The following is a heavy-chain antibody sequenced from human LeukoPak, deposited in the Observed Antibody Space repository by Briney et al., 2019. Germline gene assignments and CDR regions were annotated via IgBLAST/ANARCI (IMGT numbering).Heavy chain of an antibody. D-gene: IGHD3-22*01. V-gene: IGHV3-21*06. J-gene: IGHJ3*02. CDR3: AKVLIADSYYDSTGAHDGFDM. Sequence: GGSLRLSCAVSGFTFSAYSMNWVRQAPGKGLEWLSSISSSSRYINYADSVKGRLSISRDNAKNSVFLQINSLSAEDTAVYYCAKVLIADSYYDSTGAHDGFDMWGQGTMVTVSS. CDR2: ISSSSRYI. CDR1: GFTFSAYS.